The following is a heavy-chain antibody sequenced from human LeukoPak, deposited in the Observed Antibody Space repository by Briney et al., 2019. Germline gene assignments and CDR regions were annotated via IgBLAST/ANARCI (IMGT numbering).Heavy chain of an antibody. CDR2: IKQDGSEK. V-gene: IGHV3-7*01. Sequence: GGSLRLSCAASGFTFSSYWMSWVRQAPGKGLEWVANIKQDGSEKYYVDSVKGRFTISRDNAKNSLYLQMNSLRAEDTAVYYCARVGYSSSWYLDGWGQGTLVTVSS. CDR3: ARVGYSSSWYLDG. J-gene: IGHJ4*02. D-gene: IGHD6-13*01. CDR1: GFTFSSYW.